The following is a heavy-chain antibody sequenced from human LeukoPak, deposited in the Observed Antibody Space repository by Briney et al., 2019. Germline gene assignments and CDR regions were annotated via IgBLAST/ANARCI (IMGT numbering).Heavy chain of an antibody. CDR2: ISGSGGST. D-gene: IGHD3-22*01. V-gene: IGHV3-23*01. CDR3: AKGYDSSGYSPSY. J-gene: IGHJ4*02. Sequence: GGSLRLSCAASGFTFSNYAMSWAGQAPGKGLEWVSAISGSGGSTYYADPVKGRFTISRDNSKNTLYLQMNSLRAEDTAVYYCAKGYDSSGYSPSYWGQGTLVTVSS. CDR1: GFTFSNYA.